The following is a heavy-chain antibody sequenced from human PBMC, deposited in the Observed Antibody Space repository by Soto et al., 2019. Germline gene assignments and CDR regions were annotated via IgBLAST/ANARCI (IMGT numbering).Heavy chain of an antibody. V-gene: IGHV4-39*01. D-gene: IGHD6-13*01. CDR3: ARLREAAAGTSPGFDP. CDR2: IYYSGST. Sequence: SETLSLTCTVSGGSISSSSYYWGWIRQPPGKGLEWIGSIYYSGSTYYNPSLKSRVTISVDTSKNQFSLKLSSVTAADTAVYYCARLREAAAGTSPGFDPWGQGTLVTVSS. J-gene: IGHJ5*02. CDR1: GGSISSSSYY.